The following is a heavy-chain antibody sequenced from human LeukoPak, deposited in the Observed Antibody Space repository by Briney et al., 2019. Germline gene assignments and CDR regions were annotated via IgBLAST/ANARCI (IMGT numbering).Heavy chain of an antibody. CDR1: GFTFSTYW. CDR3: AMDLAGYHDS. D-gene: IGHD3-9*01. Sequence: GGSLRLSCADSGFTFSTYWIHWVRQTPGKGLDWVSRINPDGSYTSYADSVKGRLTISRDNARNTLYLQMDSLRVEDTALYYCAMDLAGYHDSWGQGTLVTVSS. V-gene: IGHV3-74*01. CDR2: INPDGSYT. J-gene: IGHJ4*02.